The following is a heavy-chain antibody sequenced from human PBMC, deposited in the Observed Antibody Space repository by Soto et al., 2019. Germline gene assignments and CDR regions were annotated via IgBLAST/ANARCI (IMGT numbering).Heavy chain of an antibody. CDR2: ISGSGGST. CDR1: GFTFSSYA. D-gene: IGHD6-6*01. Sequence: EVQLLESGGGLVQPGGSLRLSCAASGFTFSSYAMSWVRQAPGKGLEWVSAISGSGGSTYYADSVKGRFTISRDNSKNTLYLQMNSLRAEDTAVYYCSPDSSSFWRTPRSGYYWGQGTLVTVSS. CDR3: SPDSSSFWRTPRSGYY. J-gene: IGHJ4*02. V-gene: IGHV3-23*01.